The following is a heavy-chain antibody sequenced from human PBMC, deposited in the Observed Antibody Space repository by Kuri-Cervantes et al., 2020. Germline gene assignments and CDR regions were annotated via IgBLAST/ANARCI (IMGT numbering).Heavy chain of an antibody. CDR1: GFTFSSYW. D-gene: IGHD2-8*02. J-gene: IGHJ4*02. Sequence: GGSLRLSCAASGFTFSSYWMHWVRQAPGKGLVWVSRINSDGSSASYADSVKGRFTISRDNAKNTLYLQMNSPRAEDTAVYYCAREEEDCTGGVCYSIFDYWGQGTLVTVSS. CDR2: INSDGSSA. V-gene: IGHV3-74*01. CDR3: AREEEDCTGGVCYSIFDY.